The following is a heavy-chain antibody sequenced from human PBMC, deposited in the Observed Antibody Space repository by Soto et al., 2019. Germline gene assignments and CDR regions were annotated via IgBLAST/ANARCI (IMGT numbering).Heavy chain of an antibody. D-gene: IGHD4-4*01. CDR2: IYYSGST. CDR1: GGSISSSNW. CDR3: ARDYSNYPSDPLPYGMDV. Sequence: SETLSLTCAVSGGSISSSNWWSWVRQPPGKGLEWIGYIYYSGSTYYNPSLKSRVTISVDTSKNQFSLKLSSVTAADTAVYYCARDYSNYPSDPLPYGMDVWGQGTTVTVSS. V-gene: IGHV4-30-4*01. J-gene: IGHJ6*02.